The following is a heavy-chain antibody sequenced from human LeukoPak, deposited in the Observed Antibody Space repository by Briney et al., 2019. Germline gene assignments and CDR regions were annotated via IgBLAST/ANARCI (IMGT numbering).Heavy chain of an antibody. CDR2: ISSSGSTI. Sequence: GGSLRLSCAASGFTFSSYEMNWVRQAPGKGLEWVSYISSSGSTIYYADSVKGRFTISRDNAKTSLYLQMNNLRAEDTAVYYCARDLSGVTGYTYGRGIDYWGQGTLVTVSS. V-gene: IGHV3-48*03. D-gene: IGHD5-18*01. CDR3: ARDLSGVTGYTYGRGIDY. J-gene: IGHJ4*02. CDR1: GFTFSSYE.